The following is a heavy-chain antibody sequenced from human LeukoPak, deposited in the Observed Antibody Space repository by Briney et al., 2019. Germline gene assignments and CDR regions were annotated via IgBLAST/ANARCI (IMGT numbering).Heavy chain of an antibody. CDR2: IKQDGSEK. Sequence: GGSLRLSCAASGFSFSSYWMTWVRQAPGKGLEWVANIKQDGSEKYFVDSVHGRFTISRDNAKNSLYLQMNSLGVEDAAVYYCARDERHWGAVAGGPGYWGRGPLVIVSS. CDR1: GFSFSSYW. J-gene: IGHJ4*02. V-gene: IGHV3-7*01. D-gene: IGHD6-19*01. CDR3: ARDERHWGAVAGGPGY.